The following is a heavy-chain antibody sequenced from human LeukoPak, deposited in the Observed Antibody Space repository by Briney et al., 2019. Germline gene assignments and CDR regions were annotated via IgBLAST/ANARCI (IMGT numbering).Heavy chain of an antibody. CDR3: ARDLYCSSTSCPPSFDI. D-gene: IGHD2-2*01. Sequence: GGSLRVSCAASGFTFSSYEKNWVRQAPGKGLEWVSYISSRGSTIYYADSVKGRFTISRDNAKNSLYLQMNSLRAEDTAVYYCARDLYCSSTSCPPSFDIWGQGRMVTVSS. J-gene: IGHJ3*02. CDR2: ISSRGSTI. V-gene: IGHV3-48*03. CDR1: GFTFSSYE.